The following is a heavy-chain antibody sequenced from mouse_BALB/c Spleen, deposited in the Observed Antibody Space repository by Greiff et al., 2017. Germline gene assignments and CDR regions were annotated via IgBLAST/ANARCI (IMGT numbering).Heavy chain of an antibody. J-gene: IGHJ2*01. CDR3: NAFHYYGYDDY. V-gene: IGHV14-4*02. CDR1: GFNIKDYY. Sequence: VQLKQSGAELVRSGASVKLSCTASGFNIKDYYMHWVKQRPEQGLEWIGWIDPENGDTEYAPKFQGKATMTADTSSNTAYLQLSSLTSEDTAVYYCNAFHYYGYDDYWGQGTTLTVSS. D-gene: IGHD1-2*01. CDR2: IDPENGDT.